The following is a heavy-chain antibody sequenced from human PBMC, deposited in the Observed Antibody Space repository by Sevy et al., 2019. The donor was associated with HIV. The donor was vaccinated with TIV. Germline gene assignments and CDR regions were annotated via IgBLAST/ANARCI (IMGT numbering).Heavy chain of an antibody. D-gene: IGHD3-16*01. V-gene: IGHV3-30-3*01. CDR3: ARDFMMEYYMDV. Sequence: GGSLRLSCAASGFTFSSYAMHWVRQAPGKGLEWVAVISYDGSNKYYADSVKGRFTISRDNSKNTLYLQMNSLRAEDTAVYYCARDFMMEYYMDVLGKGTTVTVSS. CDR1: GFTFSSYA. CDR2: ISYDGSNK. J-gene: IGHJ6*03.